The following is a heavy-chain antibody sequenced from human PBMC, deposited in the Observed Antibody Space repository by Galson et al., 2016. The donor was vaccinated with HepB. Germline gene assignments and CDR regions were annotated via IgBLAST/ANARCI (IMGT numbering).Heavy chain of an antibody. D-gene: IGHD4-11*01. J-gene: IGHJ5*02. V-gene: IGHV4-61*01. Sequence: SETLSLTCTVSEPSVSSGNYYWSWIRQPPGKGLEYIGYMYYGGSFNYNPALNSRATISLDTSKQQFSLNLSSVTAADTAIYYCASLTVTTFRGRFDAWGQGTLVTVSS. CDR2: MYYGGSF. CDR1: EPSVSSGNYY. CDR3: ASLTVTTFRGRFDA.